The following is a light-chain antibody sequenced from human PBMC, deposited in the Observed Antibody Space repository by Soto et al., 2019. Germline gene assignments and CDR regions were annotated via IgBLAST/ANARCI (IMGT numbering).Light chain of an antibody. Sequence: QSVLTQPPSASGSPGPSVTISCTGTSSDVGANNYVSWYHQHPGKAPKLWIYDVTKRPSGVPDRFSGSKAGNTASLTVSGLQAEDEADYYCSSYAGTNRVFGTGTKVTVL. CDR1: SSDVGANNY. J-gene: IGLJ1*01. V-gene: IGLV2-8*01. CDR3: SSYAGTNRV. CDR2: DVT.